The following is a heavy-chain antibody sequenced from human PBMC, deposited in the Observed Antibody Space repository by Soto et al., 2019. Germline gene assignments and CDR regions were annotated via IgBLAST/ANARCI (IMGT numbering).Heavy chain of an antibody. CDR1: GGSFSGYY. CDR2: INHSGST. Sequence: SETLSLTCAVYGGSFSGYYWSWIRQPPGKGLEWIGEINHSGSTNYNPSLKSRVTISVDTSKNQFSLKLSSVTAADTAVYYCARCRVGTRDYGDWYFDLWGRGTLVTVSS. CDR3: ARCRVGTRDYGDWYFDL. V-gene: IGHV4-34*01. J-gene: IGHJ2*01. D-gene: IGHD4-17*01.